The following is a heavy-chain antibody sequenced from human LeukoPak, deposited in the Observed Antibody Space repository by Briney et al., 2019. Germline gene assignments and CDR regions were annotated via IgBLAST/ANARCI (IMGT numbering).Heavy chain of an antibody. D-gene: IGHD2-15*01. V-gene: IGHV3-23*01. CDR2: FRACGST. CDR3: AQDLSYIGLDN. Sequence: GGTLRLSCAAAGFTVRNYGMNWVRQAPGKGLEWVSAFRACGSTYYPDSVKGGFTFSRADSGNMCYLQMNSLGAEDTAVYYCAQDLSYIGLDNWGQGTLVTVSS. J-gene: IGHJ4*02. CDR1: GFTVRNYG.